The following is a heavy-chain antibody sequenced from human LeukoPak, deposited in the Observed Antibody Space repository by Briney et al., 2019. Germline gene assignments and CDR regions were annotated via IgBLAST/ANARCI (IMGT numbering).Heavy chain of an antibody. V-gene: IGHV4-4*07. CDR1: GGSISSYY. J-gene: IGHJ4*02. D-gene: IGHD6-19*01. CDR3: ARDIPFISSGWTGLDY. CDR2: IYTSGST. Sequence: SETLSLTCTVSGGSISSYYWSWIRQPAGKGLEWLGRIYTSGSTNYNPSLKSRVTMSVDTSKNQFSLKLSSVTAADTAVYYCARDIPFISSGWTGLDYWGQGTLVTVSS.